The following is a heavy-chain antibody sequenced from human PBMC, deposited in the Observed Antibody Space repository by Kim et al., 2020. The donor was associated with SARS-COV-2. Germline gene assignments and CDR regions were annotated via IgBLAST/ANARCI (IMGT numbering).Heavy chain of an antibody. V-gene: IGHV3-53*01. Sequence: GGSLRLSCAASGFTVSSNYMSWVRQAPGKGLEWVSVIYSGGSTYYADSVKARFTISRDNSKNTLYLQMNSLRAEDTAVYYCAKSRDGYRDAFDIWGQGTMVTVSS. CDR3: AKSRDGYRDAFDI. J-gene: IGHJ3*02. CDR1: GFTVSSNY. D-gene: IGHD5-12*01. CDR2: IYSGGST.